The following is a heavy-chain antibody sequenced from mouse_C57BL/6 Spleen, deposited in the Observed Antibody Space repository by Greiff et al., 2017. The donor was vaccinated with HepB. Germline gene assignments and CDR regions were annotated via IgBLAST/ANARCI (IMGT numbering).Heavy chain of an antibody. J-gene: IGHJ4*01. CDR2: IYPGDGDT. CDR3: ARSAVPHYAMDY. D-gene: IGHD6-1*01. CDR1: GYAFSSYW. Sequence: QVHVKQSGAELVKPGASVKISCKASGYAFSSYWMNWVKQRPGKGLEWIGQIYPGDGDTNYNGKFKGKATLTADKSSSTAYMQLSSLTSEDSAVYFCARSAVPHYAMDYWGQGTSVTVSS. V-gene: IGHV1-80*01.